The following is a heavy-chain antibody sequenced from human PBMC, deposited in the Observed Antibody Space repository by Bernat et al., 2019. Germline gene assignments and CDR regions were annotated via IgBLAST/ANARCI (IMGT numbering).Heavy chain of an antibody. CDR3: VNDLHAVVFN. Sequence: EVHVVESGGGLVQPGGSLRLPCSASRFPFSGFSMHWVRQAPGKGLEYVSAIGPDGVGTWYADSVKGRFTISRDNSKNTLYLQMTSLGPEDTALYYCVNDLHAVVFNWGQGAQVTVSS. J-gene: IGHJ4*02. CDR1: RFPFSGFS. V-gene: IGHV3-64D*08. D-gene: IGHD2-21*01. CDR2: IGPDGVGT.